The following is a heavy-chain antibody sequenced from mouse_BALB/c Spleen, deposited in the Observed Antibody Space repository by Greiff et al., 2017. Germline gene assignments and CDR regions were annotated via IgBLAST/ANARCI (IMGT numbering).Heavy chain of an antibody. CDR2: INPYNDGT. CDR1: GYTFTSYV. D-gene: IGHD1-1*01. CDR3: ARSGVITTVVATPWYFDV. J-gene: IGHJ1*01. V-gene: IGHV1-14*01. Sequence: LVESGPELVKPGASVKMSCKASGYTFTSYVMHWVKQKPGQGLEWIGYINPYNDGTKYNEKFKGKATLTSDKSSSTAYMELSSLTSEDSAVYYCARSGVITTVVATPWYFDVWGAGTTVTVSS.